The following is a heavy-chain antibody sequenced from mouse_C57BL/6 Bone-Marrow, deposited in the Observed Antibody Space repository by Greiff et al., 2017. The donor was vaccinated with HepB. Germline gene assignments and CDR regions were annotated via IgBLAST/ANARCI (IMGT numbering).Heavy chain of an antibody. Sequence: VQLQQPGAELVKPGASVKLSCKASGYTFTSYWMQWVKQRPGQGLEWIGEIDPSDSYTNYNQKFKGKATLTVDTSSSTAYMQLSSLTSEDSAVYYCASYPFAYWGQGTLVTFS. J-gene: IGHJ3*01. CDR3: ASYPFAY. CDR1: GYTFTSYW. CDR2: IDPSDSYT. V-gene: IGHV1-50*01.